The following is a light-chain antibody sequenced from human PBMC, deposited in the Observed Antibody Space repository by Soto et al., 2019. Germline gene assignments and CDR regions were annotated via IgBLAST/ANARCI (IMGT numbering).Light chain of an antibody. CDR2: WTS. V-gene: IGKV4-1*01. CDR3: QQYYTTPWT. CDR1: RNVLYSSNNKNY. J-gene: IGKJ1*01. Sequence: DIVMTQSPDSLAVSLGERATINCKSSRNVLYSSNNKNYLAWYQQKAGQPPKLLIYWTSIRESGVPDRFSGSGSGTDFTLTIDTLQAEDVAVYYCQQYYTTPWTFGQGTKVEIK.